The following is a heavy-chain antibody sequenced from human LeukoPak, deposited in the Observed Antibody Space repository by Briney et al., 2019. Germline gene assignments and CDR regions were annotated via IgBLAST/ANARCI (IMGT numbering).Heavy chain of an antibody. V-gene: IGHV4-59*01. D-gene: IGHD2-15*01. J-gene: IGHJ4*02. CDR1: SGSIIGYY. CDR3: ARDRVAGTLDF. Sequence: KASETLSLTCTVSSGSIIGYYWAWIRQPPGKGLEWIGYIQYSGTTEYNPSLASRAPISVDTAKDQFSLNLRSVTAADTAVYYCARDRVAGTLDFWGQGTLVTVSS. CDR2: IQYSGTT.